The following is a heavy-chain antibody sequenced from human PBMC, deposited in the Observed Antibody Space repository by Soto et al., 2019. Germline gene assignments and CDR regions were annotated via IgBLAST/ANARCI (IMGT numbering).Heavy chain of an antibody. J-gene: IGHJ6*02. CDR1: GLTFRSYA. D-gene: IGHD3-10*01. CDR3: ARIGVNAGMDV. CDR2: ISDSGLTT. Sequence: EVQLLEYVGDLVQPGRSLSLSCAAAGLTFRSYAMTWVRQAPGKGLEWVSTISDSGLTTYYADSVKGRFTISRDNSKNTLYLQINSRRAEDTAVYYCARIGVNAGMDVWGQGTTVIVSS. V-gene: IGHV3-23*01.